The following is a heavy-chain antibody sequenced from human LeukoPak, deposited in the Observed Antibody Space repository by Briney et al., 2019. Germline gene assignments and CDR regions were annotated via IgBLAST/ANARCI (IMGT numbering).Heavy chain of an antibody. CDR3: AGFFYDNSGDAFDI. CDR2: LIPIYGSA. J-gene: IGHJ3*02. D-gene: IGHD3-22*01. CDR1: GGSFTFTSHA. V-gene: IGHV1-69*01. Sequence: SVTVSCKASGGSFTFTSHAISWVRQAPGQGLEWMGGLIPIYGSANYAQKFQGRVTITSDESTRTVYMELSSLRPEDSAVHYCAGFFYDNSGDAFDIWGQGTMVTVSS.